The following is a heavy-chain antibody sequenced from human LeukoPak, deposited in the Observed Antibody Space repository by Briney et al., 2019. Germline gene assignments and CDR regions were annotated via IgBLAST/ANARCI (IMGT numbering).Heavy chain of an antibody. J-gene: IGHJ4*02. Sequence: GGSLRLSCAASGFTFSSYGMHWVRQAPGKGLEWVAVIWYDGSNKYYADSVKGRFTISRDNSKNTLYLQMNSLRAEDTAVYYCARDPGDYDFWSGYYGGFFDYWGQGTLVTVSS. CDR2: IWYDGSNK. V-gene: IGHV3-33*01. D-gene: IGHD3-3*01. CDR1: GFTFSSYG. CDR3: ARDPGDYDFWSGYYGGFFDY.